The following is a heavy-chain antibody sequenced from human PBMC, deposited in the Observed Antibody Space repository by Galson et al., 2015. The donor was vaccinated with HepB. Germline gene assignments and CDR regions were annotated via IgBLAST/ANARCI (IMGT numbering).Heavy chain of an antibody. CDR3: ARGFNTAMVTACYFDY. V-gene: IGHV3-48*02. CDR1: GFTFSSYS. J-gene: IGHJ4*02. Sequence: SLRLSCAASGFTFSSYSMNWVRQAPGKGLEWVSYISSSSTIYYADSVKGRFTISRDNAKNSLYLQMNSLRDEDTAVYYCARGFNTAMVTACYFDYWGQGTLVTVSS. CDR2: ISSSSTI. D-gene: IGHD5-18*01.